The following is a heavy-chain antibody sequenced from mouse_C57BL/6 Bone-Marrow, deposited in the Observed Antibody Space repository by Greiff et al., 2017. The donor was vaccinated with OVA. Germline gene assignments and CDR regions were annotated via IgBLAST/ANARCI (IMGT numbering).Heavy chain of an antibody. Sequence: EVMLVESGGGLVKPGGSLKLSCAASGFTFSSYTMSWVRQTPEKRLEWVATISGGGGNTYYPDSVKGRFTISRDNAKNTLYLQMSSLRSEDTALYYCARRLTTVVENYAMDYWGQGTSVTVSS. CDR3: ARRLTTVVENYAMDY. CDR2: ISGGGGNT. V-gene: IGHV5-9*01. CDR1: GFTFSSYT. J-gene: IGHJ4*01. D-gene: IGHD1-1*01.